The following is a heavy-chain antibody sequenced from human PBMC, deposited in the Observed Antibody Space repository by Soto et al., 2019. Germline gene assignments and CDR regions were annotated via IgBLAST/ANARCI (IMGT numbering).Heavy chain of an antibody. D-gene: IGHD6-19*01. Sequence: QVQLQESGPGLVKPSETLSLTCTVSGGSVSSGSYYWSWIRQPPGKGLEWIGDIYYSGSTNYNPSLKSRVSISVDTSKNQFSLKLSSVTAADTAVYYCAKSRGWYGGLGYWGQGTLVTVSS. V-gene: IGHV4-61*01. CDR1: GGSVSSGSYY. CDR3: AKSRGWYGGLGY. CDR2: IYYSGST. J-gene: IGHJ4*02.